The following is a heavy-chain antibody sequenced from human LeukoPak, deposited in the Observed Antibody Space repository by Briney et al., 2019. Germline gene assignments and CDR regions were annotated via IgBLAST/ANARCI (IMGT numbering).Heavy chain of an antibody. V-gene: IGHV3-74*01. CDR3: VRDLREADH. D-gene: IGHD3-10*01. J-gene: IGHJ4*02. CDR2: ICPDGSVV. Sequence: LAGGSLRLSCVASGFTFSAYCMHWVRQGPEKGLEWVSRICPDGSVVNHADSVKGRFTTSRDNAKNTVFLQMNSLRVDDTAVYYCVRDLREADHWGLGTLVTVSS. CDR1: GFTFSAYC.